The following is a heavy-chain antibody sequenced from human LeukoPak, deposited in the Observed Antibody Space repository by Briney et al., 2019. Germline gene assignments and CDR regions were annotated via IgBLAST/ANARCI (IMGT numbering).Heavy chain of an antibody. D-gene: IGHD4-11*01. CDR3: SREGYSCPNWFDT. J-gene: IGHJ5*02. Sequence: SETLSLTCSVSGGSISSSRSYWGWIRQTPGKGLEWVGSIYYNGDTYYNPSFKSRVSMSVDTAKNQISLILTSVTAANTAVYYCSREGYSCPNWFDTWGQGTLVTVSS. CDR2: IYYNGDT. V-gene: IGHV4-39*07. CDR1: GGSISSSRSY.